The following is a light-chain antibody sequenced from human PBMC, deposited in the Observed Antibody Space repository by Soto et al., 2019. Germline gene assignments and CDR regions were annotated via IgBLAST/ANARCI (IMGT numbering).Light chain of an antibody. CDR2: EVS. Sequence: QSVLTQPASVSGSPGQSITISCTGTSSDVGSYNHVSWYQQHPGKAPKLMIYEVSKRPSGVSDRFSGSKSGNTASLTISGLQAEDEADYYCCSYAGSSTPFGGGTRLT. V-gene: IGLV2-23*02. J-gene: IGLJ3*02. CDR1: SSDVGSYNH. CDR3: CSYAGSSTP.